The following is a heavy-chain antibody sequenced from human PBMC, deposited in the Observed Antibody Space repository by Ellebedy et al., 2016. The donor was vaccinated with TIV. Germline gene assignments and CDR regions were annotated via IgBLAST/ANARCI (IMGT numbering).Heavy chain of an antibody. V-gene: IGHV4-59*01. CDR2: IYYSGST. D-gene: IGHD4-17*01. Sequence: SETLSLXXAVYGGSFSGYYWSWIRQPPGKGLEWIGYIYYSGSTNYNPSLKSRVTISVDTSKNQFSLKLSSVTAADTAVYYCARERRATVTRGFYYFDYWGQGTLVTVSS. J-gene: IGHJ4*02. CDR1: GGSFSGYY. CDR3: ARERRATVTRGFYYFDY.